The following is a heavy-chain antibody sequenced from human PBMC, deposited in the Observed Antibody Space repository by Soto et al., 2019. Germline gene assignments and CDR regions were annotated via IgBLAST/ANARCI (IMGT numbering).Heavy chain of an antibody. CDR1: GFTFTNTA. CDR3: VSELYSGGGCCSFDF. Sequence: GASVKVSCKTSGFTFTNTAVQWVRQARGQRLEWIGWIIVASGRTNYAREVQERVTISRDTSTSTAYMELSGLRSEDTAVYYCVSELYSGGGCCSFDFWGPGTMVTVSS. D-gene: IGHD2-21*02. CDR2: IIVASGRT. V-gene: IGHV1-58*01. J-gene: IGHJ3*01.